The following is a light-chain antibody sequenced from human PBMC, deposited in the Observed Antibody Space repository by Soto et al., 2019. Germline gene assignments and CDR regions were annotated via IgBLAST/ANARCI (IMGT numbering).Light chain of an antibody. Sequence: QSALTQPPSASGSPGQSVTISCTGTSSDVGGYNYVSWYQQHPGKAPKLMISEVSKRPSGVPDRFSGSKSGNTASLTVSGLQADDEADYYCSSFAGNNNLVFGGGTKLTFL. CDR2: EVS. J-gene: IGLJ2*01. V-gene: IGLV2-8*01. CDR1: SSDVGGYNY. CDR3: SSFAGNNNLV.